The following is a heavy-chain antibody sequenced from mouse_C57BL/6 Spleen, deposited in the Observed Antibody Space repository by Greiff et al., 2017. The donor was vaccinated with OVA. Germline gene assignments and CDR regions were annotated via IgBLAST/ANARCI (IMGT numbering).Heavy chain of an antibody. Sequence: EVKLMESGGGLVKPGGSLKLSCAASGFTFSDYGLHWVRQAPEKGLEWVAYISSGSSTIYYADPVKGRFTISRDNAKNTLFLQMTSLRSEDTAMYYCARQFAYWGQGTLVTVSA. CDR1: GFTFSDYG. J-gene: IGHJ3*01. CDR2: ISSGSSTI. CDR3: ARQFAY. V-gene: IGHV5-17*01.